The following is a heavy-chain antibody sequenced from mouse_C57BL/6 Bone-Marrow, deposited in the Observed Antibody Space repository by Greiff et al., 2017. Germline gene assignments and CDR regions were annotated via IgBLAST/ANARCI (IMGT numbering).Heavy chain of an antibody. CDR3: AREGRGRYYFDY. CDR1: GYTFTSYG. D-gene: IGHD1-1*01. V-gene: IGHV1-81*01. Sequence: QVHVKQSGAELARPGASVKLSCKASGYTFTSYGISWVKQRTGQGLEWIGEIYPRSGNTYYNEKFKGKATLTADKSSSTAYMELRSLTSEDSAVYFCAREGRGRYYFDYWGQGTTLTVSS. J-gene: IGHJ2*01. CDR2: IYPRSGNT.